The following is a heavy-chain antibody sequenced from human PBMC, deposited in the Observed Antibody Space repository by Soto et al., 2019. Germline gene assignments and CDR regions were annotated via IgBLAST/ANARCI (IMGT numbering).Heavy chain of an antibody. D-gene: IGHD3-3*01. Sequence: QVQLVESGGGVVQPGRSLRLSCAASGFTFSSYGMHWVRQAPGKGLEWVAVIWYDGSNKYYADSVKGRFTISRDNSKNTLYVQMNSLRAEDTAVYYCAREYYDFWSGYFDYWGQGTLVIVSS. J-gene: IGHJ4*02. CDR2: IWYDGSNK. CDR3: AREYYDFWSGYFDY. V-gene: IGHV3-33*01. CDR1: GFTFSSYG.